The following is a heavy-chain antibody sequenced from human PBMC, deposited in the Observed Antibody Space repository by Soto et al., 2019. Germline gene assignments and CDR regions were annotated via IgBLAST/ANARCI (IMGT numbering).Heavy chain of an antibody. Sequence: SLRLSCAASGFTFYDYAIHWVRQFPFKGLEWVSGINWNSGSIGYGDSVKGRFAISRDNAKNSLHLQMNSLSAEDTAFYYCVKDESINWYSGHFRHWGQGTLVTVSS. J-gene: IGHJ1*01. CDR3: VKDESINWYSGHFRH. D-gene: IGHD6-13*01. V-gene: IGHV3-9*01. CDR2: INWNSGSI. CDR1: GFTFYDYA.